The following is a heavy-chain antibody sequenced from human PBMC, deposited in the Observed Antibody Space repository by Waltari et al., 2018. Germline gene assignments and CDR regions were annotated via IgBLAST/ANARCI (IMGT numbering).Heavy chain of an antibody. CDR1: GFTFLPSA. CDR2: IRCPALTT. CDR3: AKVAGIAAAEFHFDF. D-gene: IGHD6-13*01. Sequence: EVQLLESGGGLVQPGGSMRLSCAASGFTFLPSALTWVRQAPGKGLGWFSSIRCPALTTFYADSLKGRFSISRDNSKKTLYLQINGLTADDTAVYYCAKVAGIAAAEFHFDFWGRGTLVTVSS. V-gene: IGHV3-23*01. J-gene: IGHJ4*02.